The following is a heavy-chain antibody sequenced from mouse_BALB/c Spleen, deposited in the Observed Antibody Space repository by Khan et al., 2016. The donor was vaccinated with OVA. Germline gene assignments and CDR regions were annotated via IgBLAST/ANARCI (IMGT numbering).Heavy chain of an antibody. CDR1: GYSITSNYA. V-gene: IGHV3-2*02. D-gene: IGHD1-1*01. CDR3: ARKNYYGYVVDY. CDR2: ISYSGST. J-gene: IGHJ4*01. Sequence: EVKLEESGPGLVKPSQSLSLTCTVTGYSITSNYAWNWIRQFPENKLEWMGYISYSGSTSYNPSLKSRISITRDTSKNQFFLQLNSVTTEDTATYYCARKNYYGYVVDYWGQGTSVTVSS.